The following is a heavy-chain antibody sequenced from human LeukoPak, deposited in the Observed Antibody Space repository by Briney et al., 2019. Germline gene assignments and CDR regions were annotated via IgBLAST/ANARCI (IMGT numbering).Heavy chain of an antibody. CDR2: IYPGDSDT. CDR3: ARQHSSSWGNAFDM. J-gene: IGHJ3*02. V-gene: IGHV5-51*01. CDR1: GYSFTNYW. D-gene: IGHD6-6*01. Sequence: GESLKISCKGSGYSFTNYWVGWVRQMPGKGPEWMGIIYPGDSDTRYSPSLEGQVTISADKSIYTAYLQWSSLKASDTAMYYCARQHSSSWGNAFDMWGQGTMVTVSS.